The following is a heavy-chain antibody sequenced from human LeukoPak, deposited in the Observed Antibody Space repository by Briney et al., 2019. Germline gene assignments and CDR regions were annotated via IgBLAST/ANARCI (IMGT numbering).Heavy chain of an antibody. CDR1: GYTFTGYY. V-gene: IGHV1-2*02. CDR2: INPNSGGT. Sequence: ASVKVSCKASGYTFTGYYMHWVRQAPGQGLEWMGWINPNSGGTNYAQKFQGRVTMTRDTSISTAYMELSRLRSDDTAVYYCARGAGYDYVWGSYRYTYFDYWGQGTLVTVSS. J-gene: IGHJ4*02. CDR3: ARGAGYDYVWGSYRYTYFDY. D-gene: IGHD3-16*02.